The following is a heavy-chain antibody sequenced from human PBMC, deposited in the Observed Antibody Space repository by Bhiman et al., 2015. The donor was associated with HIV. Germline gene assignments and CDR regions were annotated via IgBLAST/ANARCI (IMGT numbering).Heavy chain of an antibody. Sequence: EVQLVESGGVVVQPGGSLRLSCAASGFTFDDYAMHWVRQAPGKGLEWVSLISWDGGSTYYADSVKGRFTISRDNSKNSLYLQMNSLRAEDTALYYCAKGRGYSSSPFDYWGQGTLVTVSS. CDR3: AKGRGYSSSPFDY. CDR1: GFTFDDYA. D-gene: IGHD6-6*01. V-gene: IGHV3-43D*03. CDR2: ISWDGGST. J-gene: IGHJ4*02.